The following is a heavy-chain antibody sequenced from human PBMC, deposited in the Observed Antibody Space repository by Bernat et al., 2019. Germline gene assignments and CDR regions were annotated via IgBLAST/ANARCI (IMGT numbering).Heavy chain of an antibody. D-gene: IGHD6-6*01. Sequence: QVQLVESGGGVVLPGRSLRLSCAASGFTFSTFGMHWVRQAPGKGLEWVALISYDGGDKYYADSVKGRFTISRDNSKNTLYLQMNSLRAEDTAVYYCARDKGGWQLVYYYYGMDVWGQGTTVTVSS. CDR1: GFTFSTFG. CDR2: ISYDGGDK. CDR3: ARDKGGWQLVYYYYGMDV. J-gene: IGHJ6*02. V-gene: IGHV3-30*03.